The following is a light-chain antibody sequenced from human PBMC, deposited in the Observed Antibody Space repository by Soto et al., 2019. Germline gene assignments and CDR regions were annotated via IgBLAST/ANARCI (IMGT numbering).Light chain of an antibody. Sequence: IVMTQSPGTLALSPGERATLSFRASQSVSSTFLAWYQQKPGQAPRLLIYGASSRATGIPDRFSGGGSGTDFTLTISRLEPEDFAVFYCLQYGSSPFTFGPGTKVDIK. CDR3: LQYGSSPFT. V-gene: IGKV3-20*01. CDR1: QSVSSTF. J-gene: IGKJ3*01. CDR2: GAS.